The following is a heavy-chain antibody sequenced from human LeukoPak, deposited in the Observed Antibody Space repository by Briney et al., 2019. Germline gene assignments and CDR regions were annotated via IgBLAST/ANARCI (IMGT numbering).Heavy chain of an antibody. CDR1: GLTVSSNY. Sequence: PGGSLRLSCAASGLTVSSNYMSWVRQAPGKGLEWVSIIYSGGSTYYADSVKGRFTISRDNSKNTLYLQMNSLRAEDTAVYYRARVGSGYYPDAFDIWGQGTMVTVSS. V-gene: IGHV3-53*01. CDR3: ARVGSGYYPDAFDI. D-gene: IGHD3-22*01. CDR2: IYSGGST. J-gene: IGHJ3*02.